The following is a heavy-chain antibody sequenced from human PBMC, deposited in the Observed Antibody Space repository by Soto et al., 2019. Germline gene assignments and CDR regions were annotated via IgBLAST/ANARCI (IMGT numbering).Heavy chain of an antibody. CDR1: GFTFSSYA. V-gene: IGHV3-23*01. CDR2: VSIGGST. J-gene: IGHJ4*02. CDR3: AKRRGAGGHFDY. D-gene: IGHD2-15*01. Sequence: GGSLRLCCAAPGFTFSSYAMGWVRQGPGKGLEWVAVVSIGGSTHYADSVRGRFTISRDNSKNTLSLQMNSLTAEDTAVYFCAKRRGAGGHFDYWGQGALVTVSS.